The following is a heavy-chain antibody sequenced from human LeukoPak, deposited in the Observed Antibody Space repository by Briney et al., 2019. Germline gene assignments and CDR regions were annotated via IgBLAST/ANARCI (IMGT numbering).Heavy chain of an antibody. CDR1: GGSISSGGYY. CDR2: IYHSGST. CDR3: ARGNCSSTSCYTGPTGAFDI. J-gene: IGHJ3*02. Sequence: SETLSLTCTVSGGSISSGGYYWSWIRQPPGKGLEWIGYIYHSGSTYYNPSLRSRVAISVDRSKNQFSLKLSSVTAADTAVYYCARGNCSSTSCYTGPTGAFDIWGQGTMVTVSS. D-gene: IGHD2-2*02. V-gene: IGHV4-30-2*01.